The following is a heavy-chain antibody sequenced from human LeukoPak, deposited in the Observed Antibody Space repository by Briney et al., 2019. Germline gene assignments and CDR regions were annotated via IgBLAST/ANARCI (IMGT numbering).Heavy chain of an antibody. CDR2: NNGDGSTT. V-gene: IGHV3-74*01. Sequence: GGSLRLSCVASGFSLSSYWMYWVRQAPGKGLMYISRNNGDGSTTNSADVVKGRFTMSRDNVKNTLYLQMNSLRVEDTAVYYCARDPRNVGLAPWGQGTLVTVSS. CDR3: ARDPRNVGLAP. CDR1: GFSLSSYW. D-gene: IGHD2-15*01. J-gene: IGHJ5*02.